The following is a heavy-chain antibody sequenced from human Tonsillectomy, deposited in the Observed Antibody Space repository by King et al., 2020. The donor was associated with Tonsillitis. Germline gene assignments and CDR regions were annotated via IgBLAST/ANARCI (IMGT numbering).Heavy chain of an antibody. CDR2: INSDGSIT. V-gene: IGHV3-74*01. D-gene: IGHD6-19*01. Sequence: VQLVESGRGLVQPGGSLRLSCAASGLTFSSYWMHWVRQAPGKGLVWVSRINSDGSITNYADSVKGRFTISRDNAKNTLYLQMNSLRAEDTAVYYCARVGSGWSPFDYWGQGTLVTVSS. J-gene: IGHJ4*02. CDR1: GLTFSSYW. CDR3: ARVGSGWSPFDY.